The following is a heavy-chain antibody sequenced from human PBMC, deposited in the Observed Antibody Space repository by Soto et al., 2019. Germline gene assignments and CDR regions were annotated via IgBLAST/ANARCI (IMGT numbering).Heavy chain of an antibody. CDR1: GFSLSTSGVG. V-gene: IGHV2-5*02. CDR2: IYWDDDK. J-gene: IGHJ6*02. CDR3: AHAVRGGSSWYGPGGMDV. Sequence: QITLKESGPTLVKPTQTLTLTCTFSGFSLSTSGVGVGWIRQPPGKALERLALIYWDDDKRYSPSLKSRLTITKDTSKNQVVLTMTNMDPVDTATYYCAHAVRGGSSWYGPGGMDVWGQGTTVTVSS. D-gene: IGHD6-13*01.